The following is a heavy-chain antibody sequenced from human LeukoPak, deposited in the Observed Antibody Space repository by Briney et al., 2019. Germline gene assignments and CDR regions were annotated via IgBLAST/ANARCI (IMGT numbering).Heavy chain of an antibody. Sequence: GGSLRLSCAASGLTVSSNYMSWVRQAPGKGLEWVSVIYSGGSTYYADSVKGRFTISRDNSKNTLYLQMNSLRAEDTAVYYCARKKRFYSSSGYGMDVWGQGTTVTVSS. CDR3: ARKKRFYSSSGYGMDV. J-gene: IGHJ6*02. D-gene: IGHD6-13*01. CDR1: GLTVSSNY. CDR2: IYSGGST. V-gene: IGHV3-66*01.